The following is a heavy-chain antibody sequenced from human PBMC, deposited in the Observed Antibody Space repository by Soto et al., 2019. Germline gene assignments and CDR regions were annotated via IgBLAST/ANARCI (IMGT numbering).Heavy chain of an antibody. V-gene: IGHV4-31*03. CDR1: GDSLSSGGHD. J-gene: IGHJ4*02. CDR2: IYDSVNT. Sequence: KPSETLSLTCTVFGDSLSSGGHDWSWIRQHPGKGLEWIGHIYDSVNTYYSPSLRSRVTISADMSKNQFSLNLRSVTAADTAVYYCARVDHRGYFAILTDYWGQGTLVTVSS. CDR3: ARVDHRGYFAILTDY. D-gene: IGHD3-9*01.